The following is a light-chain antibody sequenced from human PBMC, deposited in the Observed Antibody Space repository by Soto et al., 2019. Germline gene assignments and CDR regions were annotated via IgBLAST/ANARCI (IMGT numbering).Light chain of an antibody. J-gene: IGKJ3*01. V-gene: IGKV1-27*01. CDR2: AAS. CDR1: QGISNY. Sequence: DIQMTQSPSSLSASVGDRVTITCRASQGISNYLAWYQQKPGTVPKLLIYAASTLQLGDPSRFSGSGSGTDFTLTISSLQPEVVATCYCQKPNSAPFTFGPGTKWIS. CDR3: QKPNSAPFT.